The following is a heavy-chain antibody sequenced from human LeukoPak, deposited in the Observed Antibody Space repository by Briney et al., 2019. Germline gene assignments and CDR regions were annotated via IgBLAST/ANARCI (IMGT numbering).Heavy chain of an antibody. CDR1: GYTFTSYG. D-gene: IGHD2-2*01. J-gene: IGHJ3*02. Sequence: ASVKVSCKASGYTFTSYGISWVRQAPGQGLEWMGWISAYNGNTNYAQKLQGRVTMTTDTSTSTAYMELRSLRSDDTAVYYCARDVVVVPAASDAFDIWGHGTMVTVSS. CDR3: ARDVVVVPAASDAFDI. V-gene: IGHV1-18*01. CDR2: ISAYNGNT.